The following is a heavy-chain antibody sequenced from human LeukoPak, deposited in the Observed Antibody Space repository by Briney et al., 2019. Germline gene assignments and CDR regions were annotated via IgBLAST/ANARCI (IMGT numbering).Heavy chain of an antibody. CDR1: GYTFTSYG. V-gene: IGHV1-18*01. Sequence: ASVKVSCKASGYTFTSYGISWVRQAPGQGLEWMGWISAYNGNTNYAQKLQGRVTMTTDTSTSTAYMELRSLRSDDTAVYYCARDPGCSGGSCYYRYYYYGVDVWGQGTTVTVSS. D-gene: IGHD2-15*01. CDR2: ISAYNGNT. J-gene: IGHJ6*02. CDR3: ARDPGCSGGSCYYRYYYYGVDV.